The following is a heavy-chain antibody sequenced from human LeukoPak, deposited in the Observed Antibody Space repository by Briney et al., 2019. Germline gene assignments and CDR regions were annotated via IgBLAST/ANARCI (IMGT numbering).Heavy chain of an antibody. CDR3: ARVFDPVWGSGYNDYFDY. CDR2: IKQDGSEK. Sequence: GGSLRLSCAASGFTFSSYWMSWVRQAPGKGLEWVANIKQDGSEKYYVDSVKGRFTISRDNAKNSLYLQMNRLRAEDTAVYYCARVFDPVWGSGYNDYFDYWGQGTLVTVSS. J-gene: IGHJ4*02. D-gene: IGHD3-16*01. CDR1: GFTFSSYW. V-gene: IGHV3-7*01.